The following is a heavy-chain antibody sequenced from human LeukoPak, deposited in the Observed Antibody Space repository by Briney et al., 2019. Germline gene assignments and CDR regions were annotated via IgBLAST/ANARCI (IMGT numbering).Heavy chain of an antibody. D-gene: IGHD1-1*01. Sequence: GGSLRLSCSAYGFPFSSYAMHWVRQAPGKGLEYVPAISDSGGSTYYADSVKGRFTISRDNSKNTLYLQMSSLRAEDTAVYFCVRGYTFGPYGMDVWGQGTTVTVSS. CDR2: ISDSGGST. CDR1: GFPFSSYA. V-gene: IGHV3-64D*09. CDR3: VRGYTFGPYGMDV. J-gene: IGHJ6*02.